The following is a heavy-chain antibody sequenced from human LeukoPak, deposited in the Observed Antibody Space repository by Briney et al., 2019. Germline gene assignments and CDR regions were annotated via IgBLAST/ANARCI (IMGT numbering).Heavy chain of an antibody. Sequence: GGSLRLSCVASGFTFGKYWMSWVRQAPGKGLEWVANIKLDGSEKNYVDSVKGRFTISRDNTKNSLYLQMTSLRAEDTAVFYCARDQYDTWSRRGNFDSWGQGTLVIVSS. D-gene: IGHD3-3*01. CDR3: ARDQYDTWSRRGNFDS. J-gene: IGHJ4*02. CDR2: IKLDGSEK. CDR1: GFTFGKYW. V-gene: IGHV3-7*03.